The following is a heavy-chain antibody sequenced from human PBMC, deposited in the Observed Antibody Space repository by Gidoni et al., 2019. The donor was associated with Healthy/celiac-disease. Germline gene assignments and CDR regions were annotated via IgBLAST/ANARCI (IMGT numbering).Heavy chain of an antibody. CDR2: ITPNNDGP. Sequence: VQLVQSGAEVKKPGASAKVYCKAAGDTFTGDYMPWVRPAPGQGLEWMGWITPNNDGPNYAQKFPGRVTMPRAPSISTAYMELRRLRSGDTAVYYCAVGGTGTSRYPYYYYYYMDVWGNGTTVTVSS. J-gene: IGHJ6*03. CDR3: AVGGTGTSRYPYYYYYYMDV. V-gene: IGHV1-2*02. CDR1: GDTFTGDY. D-gene: IGHD1-1*01.